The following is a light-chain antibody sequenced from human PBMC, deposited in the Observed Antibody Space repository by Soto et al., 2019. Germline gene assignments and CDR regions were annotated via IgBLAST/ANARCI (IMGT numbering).Light chain of an antibody. CDR1: QSIGTW. CDR3: QQYATYAQST. Sequence: DIQLTQSPSTLSASVGDRITITCRASQSIGTWLAWYQHRPGEGPKLLIHDASSLESGVPSSFSGSGSATECRRTISSLESGDSGTDRCQQYATYAQSTFGQGTKVEIK. CDR2: DAS. V-gene: IGKV1-5*01. J-gene: IGKJ1*01.